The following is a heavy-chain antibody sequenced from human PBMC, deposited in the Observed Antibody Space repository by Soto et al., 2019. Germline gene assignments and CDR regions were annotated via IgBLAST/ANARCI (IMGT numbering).Heavy chain of an antibody. J-gene: IGHJ5*02. V-gene: IGHV4-34*02. CDR1: GGSVNGYY. Sequence: QVHLQQWGAGLLKPSETLSLTCAVYGGSVNGYYWNWIRQPPGKGLEWIGEINHTGGTHYNPSLKSRVTMSVDTSKNQFSLRFSSVTAADTAIYYGATRRTVFGLLMPPFDPWGQGTQVTVSS. D-gene: IGHD3-3*01. CDR3: ATRRTVFGLLMPPFDP. CDR2: INHTGGT.